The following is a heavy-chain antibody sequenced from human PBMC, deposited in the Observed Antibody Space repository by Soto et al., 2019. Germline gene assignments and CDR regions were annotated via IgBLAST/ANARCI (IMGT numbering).Heavy chain of an antibody. CDR1: GYTFTSYG. Sequence: ASVKVSCKASGYTFTSYGISWVRQAPGQGLEWMGWISAYNGNTNYAQKLQGRVTMTTDTSTSTAYMELRSLRSDDTAVYYCARGGYSYGSHYYYGMDVWGQGTTVTVS. CDR3: ARGGYSYGSHYYYGMDV. D-gene: IGHD5-18*01. CDR2: ISAYNGNT. J-gene: IGHJ6*02. V-gene: IGHV1-18*01.